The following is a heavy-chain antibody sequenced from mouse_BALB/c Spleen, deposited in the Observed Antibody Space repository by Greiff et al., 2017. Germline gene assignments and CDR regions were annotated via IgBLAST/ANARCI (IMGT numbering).Heavy chain of an antibody. CDR3: AREGVTRDY. CDR2: INPSTGYT. J-gene: IGHJ2*01. Sequence: QVQLQQSGAELAKPGASVKMSCKASGYTFTSYWMHWVKQRPGQGLEWIGYINPSTGYTEYNQKFKDKATLTADKSSSTAYMQLSSLTSEDSAVYYCAREGVTRDYWGQGTTLTVSS. CDR1: GYTFTSYW. D-gene: IGHD2-2*01. V-gene: IGHV1-7*01.